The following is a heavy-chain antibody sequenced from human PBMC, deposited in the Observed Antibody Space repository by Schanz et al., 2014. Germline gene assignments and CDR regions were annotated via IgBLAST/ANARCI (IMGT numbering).Heavy chain of an antibody. CDR3: ARDRGHGDLPGDI. V-gene: IGHV4-31*03. J-gene: IGHJ3*02. CDR2: ISSSGSA. Sequence: QVQLQESGPGLVKPSQTLSLTCTVSGGSVSSGGDYWSWIRQHPVKGLEWIGFISSSGSAYYNPSLKSRVTISVDTSKNQFSLNLSSATAADTAVYYCARDRGHGDLPGDIWGQGTMVTVSS. CDR1: GGSVSSGGDY. D-gene: IGHD4-17*01.